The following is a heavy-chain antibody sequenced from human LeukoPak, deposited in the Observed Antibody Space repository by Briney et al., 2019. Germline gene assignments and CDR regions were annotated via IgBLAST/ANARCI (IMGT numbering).Heavy chain of an antibody. CDR3: ANLPGVKTYYDFWSGYLITDAFDI. Sequence: PSETLSLTCAVYGGSFSGYYWSWIRQPPGKGLEWIGEINHSGSTNYNPSLKSRVTISVDTSKNQFSLKLSSVTAADTAVYYCANLPGVKTYYDFWSGYLITDAFDIWGQGTMVTVSS. D-gene: IGHD3-3*01. CDR1: GGSFSGYY. CDR2: INHSGST. V-gene: IGHV4-34*01. J-gene: IGHJ3*02.